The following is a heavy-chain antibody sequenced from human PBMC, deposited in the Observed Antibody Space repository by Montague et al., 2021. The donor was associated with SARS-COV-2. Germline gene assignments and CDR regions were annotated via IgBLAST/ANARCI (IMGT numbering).Heavy chain of an antibody. CDR3: ARGRRIAARPSEGYFDL. D-gene: IGHD6-6*01. CDR1: GYSFSSYW. V-gene: IGHV5-51*03. Sequence: QSGAEVKKPGESLKISCKGYGYSFSSYWIAWVRQMPGKGLEYMGIIYPRDLDTKYSPAFQGQVSISADKSISTAYLQWSSLKASDTAMYYCARGRRIAARPSEGYFDLWGRGTLVTVSS. CDR2: IYPRDLDT. J-gene: IGHJ2*01.